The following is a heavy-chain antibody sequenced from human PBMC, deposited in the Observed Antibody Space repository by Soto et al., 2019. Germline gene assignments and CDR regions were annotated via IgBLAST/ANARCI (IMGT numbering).Heavy chain of an antibody. V-gene: IGHV3-74*01. J-gene: IGHJ6*02. CDR2: INSDGSST. Sequence: GGSLRLSCAASGFTFSSYWMHWVRQAPGKGLVWVSRINSDGSSTSYADSVKGRFTISRDNAKNTLYLQMNSLRAEDTAVYYCARDLYYDSSGYVGEDYYYYGMDVWGQGTTVTVSS. CDR3: ARDLYYDSSGYVGEDYYYYGMDV. CDR1: GFTFSSYW. D-gene: IGHD3-22*01.